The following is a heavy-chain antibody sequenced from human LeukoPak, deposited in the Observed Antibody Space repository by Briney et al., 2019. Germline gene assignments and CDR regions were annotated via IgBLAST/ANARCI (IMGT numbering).Heavy chain of an antibody. CDR2: MLYSGST. Sequence: SETLSLTCTVSGGSVSDYYWSWIRQPPGKGLEWIGYMLYSGSTDYNPSLKSRVTISVDTSKNQFSLKLSSVTAADTAVYYCARDSGDWFDPWGQGTLVTVSS. CDR3: ARDSGDWFDP. CDR1: GGSVSDYY. D-gene: IGHD5-24*01. V-gene: IGHV4-59*06. J-gene: IGHJ5*02.